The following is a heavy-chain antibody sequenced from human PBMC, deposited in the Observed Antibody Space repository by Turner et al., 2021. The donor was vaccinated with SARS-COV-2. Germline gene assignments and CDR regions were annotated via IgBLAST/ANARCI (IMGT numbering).Heavy chain of an antibody. CDR3: ARGGNSGNYFDY. V-gene: IGHV1-69*10. CDR1: GGTFSSYA. CDR2: IIPILAIA. J-gene: IGHJ4*02. D-gene: IGHD2-21*02. Sequence: QVQLVQSGAEVKKPGSSVKVACKTSGGTFSSYAISWVRQAPGQGLEWMGGIIPILAIANYAQKFQGRVTITADKSTSTAYMELSSLRSEDTAVYYCARGGNSGNYFDYWGQGTLVTVSS.